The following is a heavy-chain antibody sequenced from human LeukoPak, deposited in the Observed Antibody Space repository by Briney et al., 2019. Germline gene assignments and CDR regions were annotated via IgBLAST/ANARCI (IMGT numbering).Heavy chain of an antibody. V-gene: IGHV1-18*04. D-gene: IGHD3-10*01. CDR2: ISGSNGNT. CDR3: ARDRDRMVQGVTALFDY. J-gene: IGHJ4*02. Sequence: ASVKVSCKTSGYTFTTYGISWVRQAPGQGLGWMGWISGSNGNTKYAQKVQGRVTMTTDTSTTTAYMEVRSLRSDDTAVYYCARDRDRMVQGVTALFDYWGQGTLVTVSS. CDR1: GYTFTTYG.